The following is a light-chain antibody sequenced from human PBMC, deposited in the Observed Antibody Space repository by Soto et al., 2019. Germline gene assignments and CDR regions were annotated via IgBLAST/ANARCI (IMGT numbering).Light chain of an antibody. J-gene: IGKJ4*01. Sequence: QSPGTLSVSPGERVTLSCRPSQSVGRNLAWYQQKPGQAPRLLIYTTSTRAPGIPARFSGSGSGTEFTLTISSLQSEDVAVYYCQQYSDWPLTFGGGTKVEIK. CDR1: QSVGRN. CDR2: TTS. V-gene: IGKV3-15*01. CDR3: QQYSDWPLT.